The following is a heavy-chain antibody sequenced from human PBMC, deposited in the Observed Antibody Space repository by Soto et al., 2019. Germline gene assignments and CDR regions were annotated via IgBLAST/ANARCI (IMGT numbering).Heavy chain of an antibody. CDR3: ARDQGYSYGSLYYYYYGMDV. D-gene: IGHD5-18*01. J-gene: IGHJ6*02. CDR2: TYYRSKWYN. CDR1: GDSVSSNSAA. Sequence: PSPTLSLTCAISGDSVSSNSAAWNWIRQSPSRGLEWLGRTYYRSKWYNDYAVSVKSRITINPDTSKNQFSLQLNSVTPEDTAVYYCARDQGYSYGSLYYYYYGMDVWGQGTTVTVSS. V-gene: IGHV6-1*01.